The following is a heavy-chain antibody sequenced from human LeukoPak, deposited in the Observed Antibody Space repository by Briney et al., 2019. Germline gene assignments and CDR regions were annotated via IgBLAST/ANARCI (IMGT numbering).Heavy chain of an antibody. V-gene: IGHV1-69*13. Sequence: SVKVSCKASGGTFSSYAISWVRQAPGQGLEWMGGITPIFGTANYAQKFQGRVTITADESTSTAYMELSSLRSEDTAVYYCAREGVCGGDCYNGIDYWGQGTLVTVSS. D-gene: IGHD2-21*02. CDR3: AREGVCGGDCYNGIDY. CDR2: ITPIFGTA. J-gene: IGHJ4*02. CDR1: GGTFSSYA.